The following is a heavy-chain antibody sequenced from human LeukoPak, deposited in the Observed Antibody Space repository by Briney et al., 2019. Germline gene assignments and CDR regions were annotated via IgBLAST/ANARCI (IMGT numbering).Heavy chain of an antibody. CDR1: GFTFSSCG. J-gene: IGHJ6*03. CDR2: IRYDGSNK. V-gene: IGHV3-30*02. D-gene: IGHD3-10*01. CDR3: AKKPAGYYYYMDV. Sequence: GGSLRLSCAASGFTFSSCGMHWVRQAPGKGLEWVAFIRYDGSNKYYADSVKGRFTISRDNSKNTLYLEMNSLRAEDTAVYYCAKKPAGYYYYMDVWGKGTTVTISS.